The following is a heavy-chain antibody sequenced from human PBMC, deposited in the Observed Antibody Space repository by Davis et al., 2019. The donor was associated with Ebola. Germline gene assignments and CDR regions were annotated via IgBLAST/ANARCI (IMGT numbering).Heavy chain of an antibody. CDR1: GYSISSGYY. Sequence: SETLSLTCTVSGYSISSGYYWGWIRRPPGTGLQWIGSIYHTGDTYYNPSLMSRVTISVDTSKNQFSLKLGSVTATDTAVYYCARHLNYYGSGNYYFYYGMDVWGKGTTVTVSS. V-gene: IGHV4-38-2*02. CDR2: IYHTGDT. CDR3: ARHLNYYGSGNYYFYYGMDV. D-gene: IGHD3-10*01. J-gene: IGHJ6*04.